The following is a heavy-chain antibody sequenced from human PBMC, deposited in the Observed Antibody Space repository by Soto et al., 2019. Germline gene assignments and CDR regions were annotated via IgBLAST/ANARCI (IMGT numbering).Heavy chain of an antibody. CDR2: ISYDGSNK. V-gene: IGHV3-30*18. J-gene: IGHJ2*01. CDR1: GFTFSSYG. D-gene: IGHD3-22*01. CDR3: AKDVSYYDSSGYPYWYFDL. Sequence: GGSLRLSCAASGFTFSSYGMHWVRQAPGKGLEWVAVISYDGSNKYYADSVKGRFTISRDNSKNTLYLQMNSLRAEDTAVYYCAKDVSYYDSSGYPYWYFDLWGRGTLVTVSS.